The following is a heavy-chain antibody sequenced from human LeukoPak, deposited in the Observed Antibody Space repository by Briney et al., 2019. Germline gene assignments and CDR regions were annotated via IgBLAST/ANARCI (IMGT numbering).Heavy chain of an antibody. CDR2: MYHSGST. CDR3: ARPVEMATWGWFDP. V-gene: IGHV4-38-2*02. D-gene: IGHD5-24*01. J-gene: IGHJ5*02. CDR1: GYSINSAYY. Sequence: SETLSLTCTVSGYSINSAYYWGWIRQPPGKGLEWIGSMYHSGSTYYNPSLQSRVTISVDTSKNQFSLKLSSVTAADTAVYYCARPVEMATWGWFDPWGQGTLVTVSS.